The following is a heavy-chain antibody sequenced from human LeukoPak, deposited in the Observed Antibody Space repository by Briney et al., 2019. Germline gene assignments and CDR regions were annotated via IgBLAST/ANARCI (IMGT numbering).Heavy chain of an antibody. Sequence: ASVKVSCKASGYTFTSYGISWVGQAPGQGLEWMGVIIPIFGTANYAQKFQGRVTITADESTSTAYMELSSLRSEDTAVYYCARGKRIWYDSSGYYPFDYWGQGTLVTVSS. CDR1: GYTFTSYG. CDR3: ARGKRIWYDSSGYYPFDY. J-gene: IGHJ4*02. V-gene: IGHV1-69*13. CDR2: IIPIFGTA. D-gene: IGHD3-22*01.